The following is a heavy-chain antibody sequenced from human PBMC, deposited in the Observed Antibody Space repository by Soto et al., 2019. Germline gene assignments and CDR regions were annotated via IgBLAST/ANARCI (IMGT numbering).Heavy chain of an antibody. Sequence: QVQLVQSGAELKKPGASLKVSCKGSGYTFTSYGISWVRQAPGQGLEWMGWINAYNGNTKYAQKLQGRVTMTTDTSPSPAYMELRSLRSDDTAVYYCARDQAMAQFDYWGQGTLVTVSS. D-gene: IGHD5-18*01. V-gene: IGHV1-18*01. J-gene: IGHJ4*02. CDR1: GYTFTSYG. CDR3: ARDQAMAQFDY. CDR2: INAYNGNT.